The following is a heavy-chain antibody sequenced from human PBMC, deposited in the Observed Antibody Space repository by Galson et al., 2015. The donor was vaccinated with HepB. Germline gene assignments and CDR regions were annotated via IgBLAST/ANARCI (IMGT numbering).Heavy chain of an antibody. V-gene: IGHV3-48*01. J-gene: IGHJ4*02. CDR3: ASLDQLLDY. CDR2: ISSSSSTI. D-gene: IGHD2-2*01. Sequence: SLRLSCAASGFTFSSYSMNWVRQAPGKGLEWVSYISSSSSTIYYADSVRGRFTISRDNSKNTLYLQMNSLRAEDTAVYYCASLDQLLDYWGQGTLVTVSS. CDR1: GFTFSSYS.